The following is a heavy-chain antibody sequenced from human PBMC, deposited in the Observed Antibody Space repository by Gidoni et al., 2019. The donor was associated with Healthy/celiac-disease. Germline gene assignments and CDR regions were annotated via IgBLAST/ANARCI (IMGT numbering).Heavy chain of an antibody. Sequence: EVQLVQSGAEVKQPGESLRISCKGSGYSFTSYWLNWVRQMPGKGLEWMGRIDPSDSYTNYSPSFQGHVTISADKSISTAYLQWSSLKASDTAMYYCAKNGSSALFDYWGQGTLVTVSS. V-gene: IGHV5-10-1*03. CDR2: IDPSDSYT. CDR3: AKNGSSALFDY. CDR1: GYSFTSYW. D-gene: IGHD6-6*01. J-gene: IGHJ4*02.